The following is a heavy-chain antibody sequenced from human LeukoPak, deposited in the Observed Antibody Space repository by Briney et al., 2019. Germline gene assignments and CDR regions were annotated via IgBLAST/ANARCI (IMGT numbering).Heavy chain of an antibody. CDR2: ISAYNGNT. Sequence: ASVTVSCKASGYTFTNYGINWVRQAPGQGLEWVGWISAYNGNTNYAQKFQGRVTMATDTSTSTAYMELRSLRSDDTAVYYCARGADSSSYYPTHCWGQGTLVTVSS. D-gene: IGHD3-22*01. V-gene: IGHV1-18*01. J-gene: IGHJ4*02. CDR1: GYTFTNYG. CDR3: ARGADSSSYYPTHC.